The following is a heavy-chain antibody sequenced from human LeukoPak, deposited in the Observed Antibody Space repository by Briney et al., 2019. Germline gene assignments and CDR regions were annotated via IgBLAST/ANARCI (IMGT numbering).Heavy chain of an antibody. CDR2: VYISSGST. V-gene: IGHV4-61*09. CDR1: GGSINSGSYY. Sequence: SQTLSLTCTVSGGSINSGSYYWSWIRQPAGKGLEWIGHVYISSGSTNYSPSLKNRVTISEDTSKNLISLKLSSVTAADTAVYYCARGPDTAMGLHEAWFDPWGQGTLVTVSS. D-gene: IGHD5-18*01. J-gene: IGHJ5*02. CDR3: ARGPDTAMGLHEAWFDP.